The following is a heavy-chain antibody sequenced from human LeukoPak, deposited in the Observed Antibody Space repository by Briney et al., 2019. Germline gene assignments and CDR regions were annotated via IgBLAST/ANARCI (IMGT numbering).Heavy chain of an antibody. CDR1: GYTFTDYY. J-gene: IGHJ3*02. CDR3: TRAGVWDYSDSSGYHNAAFDI. CDR2: INPSSGGT. Sequence: ASVKVSCKASGYTFTDYYMHWVRQAPGQGLEWMGWINPSSGGTNYAQKFQGRVTVTRDTSISTAYMDLSRLRSDDTAVYYCTRAGVWDYSDSSGYHNAAFDIWGQGTMVTGSS. V-gene: IGHV1-2*02. D-gene: IGHD3-22*01.